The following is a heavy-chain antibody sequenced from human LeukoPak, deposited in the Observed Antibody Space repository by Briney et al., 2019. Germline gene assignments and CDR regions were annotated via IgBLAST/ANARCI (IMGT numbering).Heavy chain of an antibody. CDR2: MNPNSGNT. V-gene: IGHV1-8*01. Sequence: ASVKVSCKASGYTFTSYDINWVRQATGQGLEWMGWMNPNSGNTGYAQKFQGRVTMTRNTSISTAYMELSSLRSEDTAVYYCASLSRASYYYYGMDVWGQGTTATVSS. CDR1: GYTFTSYD. J-gene: IGHJ6*02. CDR3: ASLSRASYYYYGMDV. D-gene: IGHD3-16*01.